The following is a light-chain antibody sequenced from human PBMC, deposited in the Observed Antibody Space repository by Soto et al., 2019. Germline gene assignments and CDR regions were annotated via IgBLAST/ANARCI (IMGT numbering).Light chain of an antibody. CDR2: AAS. CDR3: QHRYNWPLT. Sequence: EIVLTQSPATLSLSPGERATLSCTASQSVSTYLAWYQQRPGQAPRLLISAASNRATGIPARFTGSGSGTDFTLTISSLEPEDFAVYYCQHRYNWPLTFGGGTKVEIK. CDR1: QSVSTY. V-gene: IGKV3-11*01. J-gene: IGKJ4*01.